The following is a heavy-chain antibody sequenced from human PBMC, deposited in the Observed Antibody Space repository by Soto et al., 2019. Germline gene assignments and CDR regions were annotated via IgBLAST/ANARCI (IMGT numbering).Heavy chain of an antibody. CDR3: ARDLESSIDY. V-gene: IGHV1-3*01. CDR2: INAGNGDT. D-gene: IGHD6-13*01. Sequence: GASVKVSCKASGYSFTSYALHWVRQAPGQRLEWMGWINAGNGDTKYSQNFQGRVTITRDTSATTVYMELSSLTSEDTTVYYCARDLESSIDYWGQGTLVTAPQ. CDR1: GYSFTSYA. J-gene: IGHJ4*02.